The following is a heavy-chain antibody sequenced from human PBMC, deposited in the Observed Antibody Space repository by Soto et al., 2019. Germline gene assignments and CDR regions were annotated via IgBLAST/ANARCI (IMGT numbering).Heavy chain of an antibody. CDR3: AKDLARHCTNGVCQPTAFDY. V-gene: IGHV3-23*01. CDR1: GFTFSSYA. CDR2: ISGSGGST. D-gene: IGHD2-8*01. Sequence: GGSLRLSCAASGFTFSSYAMSWVRQAPGKGLEWVSAISGSGGSTYYADSVKGRFTISRDNSKNTLYLQMNSLRAEDTVVYYCAKDLARHCTNGVCQPTAFDYWGQGTLVTVSS. J-gene: IGHJ4*02.